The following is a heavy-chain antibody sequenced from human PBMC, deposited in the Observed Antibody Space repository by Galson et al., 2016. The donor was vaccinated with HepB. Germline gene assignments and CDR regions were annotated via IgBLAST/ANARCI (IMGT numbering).Heavy chain of an antibody. CDR1: GYALCELA. V-gene: IGHV1-24*01. CDR3: SRLDSAITLDD. Sequence: VKVSCKVSGYALCELAIHWVRQAPGKGLEWVGGLGPQGGRLIYAQKFQDRLNLAEDTSTDTAYMELRSLISEDTAIYWCSRLDSAITLDDWGQGTLVTVSS. J-gene: IGHJ4*02. D-gene: IGHD3-22*01. CDR2: LGPQGGRL.